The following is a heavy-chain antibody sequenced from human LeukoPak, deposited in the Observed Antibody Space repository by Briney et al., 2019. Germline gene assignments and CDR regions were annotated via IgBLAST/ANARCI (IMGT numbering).Heavy chain of an antibody. CDR2: IYYSGST. D-gene: IGHD3-22*01. V-gene: IGHV4-31*03. Sequence: PSQTLSLTCTVSGGFINSGDYYWSWIRQHPGKGLEWIGYIYYSGSTNYNPSLKSRVTISVDTSKNQFSLKLSSVTAADTAVYYCARGPGRDSSGIAGNWFDPWGQGTLVTVSS. CDR3: ARGPGRDSSGIAGNWFDP. CDR1: GGFINSGDYY. J-gene: IGHJ5*02.